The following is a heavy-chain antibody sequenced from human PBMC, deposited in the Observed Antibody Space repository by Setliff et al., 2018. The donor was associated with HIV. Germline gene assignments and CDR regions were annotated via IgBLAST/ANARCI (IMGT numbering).Heavy chain of an antibody. CDR1: GFTFSAYE. CDR2: IGGSGGGTAGTK. V-gene: IGHV3-64D*06. Sequence: GGSLRLSCLASGFTFSAYEMSWVRQAPGKGLEWISYIGGSGGGTAGTKYYADSVKGRFTISRDNSKNTLYLQMSSLRAEDTAVYYCVKARVDGDYYYYYYMDVWGKGTTVTVSS. D-gene: IGHD4-17*01. CDR3: VKARVDGDYYYYYYMDV. J-gene: IGHJ6*03.